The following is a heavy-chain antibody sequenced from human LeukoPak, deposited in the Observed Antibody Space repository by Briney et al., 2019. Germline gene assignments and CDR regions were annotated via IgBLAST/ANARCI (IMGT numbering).Heavy chain of an antibody. CDR1: GGSISSYY. CDR3: ASEYYYDTSGYYSLAS. CDR2: IYYSGST. V-gene: IGHV4-59*01. J-gene: IGHJ4*02. D-gene: IGHD3-22*01. Sequence: SETLSLTCTVSGGSISSYYWSWIRQPPGKGLEWIGYIYYSGSTNYNPSLKSRVTISVDTSKNQFSLKLGSVTAADTAVYYCASEYYYDTSGYYSLASWGQGHLVTVSS.